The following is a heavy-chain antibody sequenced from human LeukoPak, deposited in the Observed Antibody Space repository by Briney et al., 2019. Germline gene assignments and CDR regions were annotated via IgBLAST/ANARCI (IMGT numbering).Heavy chain of an antibody. V-gene: IGHV3-30-3*01. Sequence: GGSLRLSCAASGFTFSSYAMHWVRRAPGKGLEWVAVISYDGSNKYYADSVKGRFTISRDNSKNTLYLQMNSLRAEDTAVYYCARDPYSSSWYYDYWGQGTLVTVSS. J-gene: IGHJ4*02. CDR1: GFTFSSYA. CDR2: ISYDGSNK. D-gene: IGHD6-13*01. CDR3: ARDPYSSSWYYDY.